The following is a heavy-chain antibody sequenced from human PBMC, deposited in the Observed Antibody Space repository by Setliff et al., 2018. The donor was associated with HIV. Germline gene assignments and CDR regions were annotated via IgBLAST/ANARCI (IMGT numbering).Heavy chain of an antibody. V-gene: IGHV3-48*03. CDR3: TRGED. D-gene: IGHD1-26*01. Sequence: PGGSLRLSCAASGFTFSGYEMNWVRQAPGKGLEWVSHISSSGSTIYYADSVKGRFMFSRDTTKTSFYLQMNSLRAEDTGVYYCTRGEDWGQGTLVTVSS. CDR2: ISSSGSTI. J-gene: IGHJ4*02. CDR1: GFTFSGYE.